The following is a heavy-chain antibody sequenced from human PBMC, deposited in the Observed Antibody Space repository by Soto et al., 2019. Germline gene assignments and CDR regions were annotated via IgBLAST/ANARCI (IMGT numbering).Heavy chain of an antibody. V-gene: IGHV3-48*02. J-gene: IGHJ4*02. Sequence: PGGSLRLSCAASGFTFTSYAMNWVRQAPGNAPEWIAHISTTSFTIYYADSVKGRFTISRDNVRNSLYLEMKSLRDDDTSVYYCARDRCFDGSCSSASNFWGKGSQVPVSS. CDR3: ARDRCFDGSCSSASNF. D-gene: IGHD2-15*01. CDR2: ISTTSFTI. CDR1: GFTFTSYA.